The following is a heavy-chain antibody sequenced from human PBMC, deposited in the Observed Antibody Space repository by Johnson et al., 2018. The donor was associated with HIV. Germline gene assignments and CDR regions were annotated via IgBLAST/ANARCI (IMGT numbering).Heavy chain of an antibody. Sequence: VQLVESGGGLVQPGGSLRLSCAASGFTFDDFAMHWVRQVPGKGLEWVSGISWNSGSIAYADSVKGRFTISRDNAKNSLYLQMNNLRAEDTAIYYCARGRASWELYDAFEIWGQGTMVIVSS. CDR1: GFTFDDFA. J-gene: IGHJ3*02. CDR3: ARGRASWELYDAFEI. V-gene: IGHV3-9*01. CDR2: ISWNSGSI. D-gene: IGHD1-26*01.